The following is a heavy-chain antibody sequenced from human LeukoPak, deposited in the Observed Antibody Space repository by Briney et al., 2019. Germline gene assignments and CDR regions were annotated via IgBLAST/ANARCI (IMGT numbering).Heavy chain of an antibody. CDR1: GGSISSYY. Sequence: SETLSLTCTVSGGSISSYYWSWIRQPAGKGLEWIGRIYTSGSTDYGPSLKSRVTISVDTSKNQFSLKLSSVTAADTAMYYCARAHLYWFDPWGQGTLVTVSS. J-gene: IGHJ5*02. V-gene: IGHV4-4*07. D-gene: IGHD2/OR15-2a*01. CDR2: IYTSGST. CDR3: ARAHLYWFDP.